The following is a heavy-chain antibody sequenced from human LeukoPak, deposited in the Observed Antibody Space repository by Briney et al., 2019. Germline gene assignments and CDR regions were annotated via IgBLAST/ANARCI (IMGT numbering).Heavy chain of an antibody. D-gene: IGHD3-22*01. CDR3: TTTRDDRERYYRVRVYNWFDP. V-gene: IGHV4-39*01. CDR1: GDSIRSLNYF. CDR2: VSQSEGA. Sequence: SETLSLTCAVSGDSIRSLNYFWGWVRQPPGKGLEWIGSVSQSEGAYYNQSLKSRVSISVDTSNNQFSMKLASVTAAEQTHHLRTTTRDDRERYYRVRVYNWFDPWGQGTLVTVSS. J-gene: IGHJ5*02.